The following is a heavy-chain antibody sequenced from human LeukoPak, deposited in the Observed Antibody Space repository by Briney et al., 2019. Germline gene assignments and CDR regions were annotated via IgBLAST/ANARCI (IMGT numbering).Heavy chain of an antibody. D-gene: IGHD1-26*01. CDR2: LHFDGSKT. CDR1: GFTLSSYG. V-gene: IGHV3-30*02. Sequence: GGSLRLSCAASGFTLSSYGMHWVRQAPGKGLEWVAFLHFDGSKTDYADSVKSRFTISRDTSKNTLYLQMDSLRAEDTAVYYCAKRGLSGGSYCFDYWGQGTPVTVSS. CDR3: AKRGLSGGSYCFDY. J-gene: IGHJ4*02.